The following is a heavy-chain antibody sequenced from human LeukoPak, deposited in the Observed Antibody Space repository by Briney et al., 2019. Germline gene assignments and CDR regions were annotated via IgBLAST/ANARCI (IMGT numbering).Heavy chain of an antibody. D-gene: IGHD3-22*01. V-gene: IGHV4-39*01. CDR2: IYYSGST. J-gene: IGHJ4*02. CDR1: GGSISSSSYY. CDR3: ARGRGDSSGYYYFDC. Sequence: PSETLSLTCTVSGGSISSSSYYWGWIRQPPGKGLEWIGSIYYSGSTYYNPSLKSRVTISVDTSKNQFSLKLSSVTAADTAVYYCARGRGDSSGYYYFDCWGQGTLVTVSS.